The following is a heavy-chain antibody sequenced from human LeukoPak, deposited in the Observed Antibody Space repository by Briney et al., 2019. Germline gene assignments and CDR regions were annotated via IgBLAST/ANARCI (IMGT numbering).Heavy chain of an antibody. Sequence: PGGSLRLSCAASGFTFSSYAMSWVRQAPGKGLEWVSAISGSGGSTYYADSVKGRFTISRDNSKNTLYLQMNSLRAEDTPVYYCAKDTAYDFWSGPDLYYYYYMDVWGKGTTVTVSS. CDR3: AKDTAYDFWSGPDLYYYYYMDV. CDR1: GFTFSSYA. J-gene: IGHJ6*03. V-gene: IGHV3-23*01. CDR2: ISGSGGST. D-gene: IGHD3-3*01.